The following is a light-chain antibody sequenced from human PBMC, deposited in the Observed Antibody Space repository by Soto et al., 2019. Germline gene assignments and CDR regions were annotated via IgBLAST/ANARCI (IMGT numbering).Light chain of an antibody. CDR2: AAS. CDR3: LQDYNFPWT. CDR1: QGIRID. V-gene: IGKV1-6*01. Sequence: AIQMTQSPSSLSASLGDRVTITCRASQGIRIDLGWYQQKPGKAPKLLIYAASTLQTGVPSRFSGSGSGTDFTLTISSLQPEDFATYYCLQDYNFPWTCGQGTKVDI. J-gene: IGKJ1*01.